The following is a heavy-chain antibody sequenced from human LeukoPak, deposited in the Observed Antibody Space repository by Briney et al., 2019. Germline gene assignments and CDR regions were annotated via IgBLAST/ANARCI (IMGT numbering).Heavy chain of an antibody. J-gene: IGHJ6*03. CDR3: AREKNSWLLYYYYYYMDV. D-gene: IGHD3-9*01. Sequence: PSETLSLTCTVSGGSISSSSYYWGWIRQPPGKGLEWIGSIYYSGSTYYNPSLKSRVTISVDTSKNQFSLKLSSVTAADTAVYYCAREKNSWLLYYYYYYMDVWGKGTTVTISS. V-gene: IGHV4-39*02. CDR1: GGSISSSSYY. CDR2: IYYSGST.